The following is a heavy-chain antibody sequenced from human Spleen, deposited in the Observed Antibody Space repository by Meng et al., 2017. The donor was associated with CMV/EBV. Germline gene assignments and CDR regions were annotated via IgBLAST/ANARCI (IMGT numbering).Heavy chain of an antibody. V-gene: IGHV1-2*02. CDR2: INPNSGGT. Sequence: ASVKVSCKASGYTFTDYYIHWVRQAPGQGLEWMGWINPNSGGTNYAQKFQGRVTMTRDTSINTAYMELSRLRSDDTAVYYCARRDDSWGGYSHYYGMDVWGQGTTVTVSS. D-gene: IGHD3-3*01. CDR1: GYTFTDYY. J-gene: IGHJ6*02. CDR3: ARRDDSWGGYSHYYGMDV.